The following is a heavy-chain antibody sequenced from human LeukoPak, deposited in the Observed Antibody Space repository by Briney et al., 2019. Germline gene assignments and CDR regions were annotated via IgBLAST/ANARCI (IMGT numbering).Heavy chain of an antibody. CDR3: AKAAYDSSGSWYYFDY. CDR1: GFTFSSYG. D-gene: IGHD3-22*01. Sequence: GGSLRLSCAASGFTFSSYGIHWVRQAPGKGLEWVAFIHYDGRNQYYADSVKGRFTISRDNSKNTLYLQMNSLRPEDTAVYYCAKAAYDSSGSWYYFDYWGQGTLVTVSS. J-gene: IGHJ4*02. V-gene: IGHV3-30*02. CDR2: IHYDGRNQ.